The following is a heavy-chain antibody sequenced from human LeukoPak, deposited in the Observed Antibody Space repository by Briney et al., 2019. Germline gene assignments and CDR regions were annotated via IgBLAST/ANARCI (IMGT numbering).Heavy chain of an antibody. J-gene: IGHJ4*02. V-gene: IGHV3-23*01. CDR3: AKYPASGGYFDY. Sequence: GGSLRLSCAASGFTFSSYAMSWVRQAPGKGLEWVSAISGSGGSTYYADSVKGRFTISRDNSKNTLYLQMNSLRAEDTAVFYCAKYPASGGYFDYWGQGTLVTVSS. CDR1: GFTFSSYA. CDR2: ISGSGGST. D-gene: IGHD2-8*02.